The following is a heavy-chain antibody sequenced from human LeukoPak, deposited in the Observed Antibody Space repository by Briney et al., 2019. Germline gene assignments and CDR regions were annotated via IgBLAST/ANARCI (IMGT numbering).Heavy chain of an antibody. CDR3: ARDSSNDYSNYNYYYGMDV. D-gene: IGHD4-11*01. CDR2: ISHSGST. J-gene: IGHJ6*02. CDR1: GGSFSGYY. V-gene: IGHV4-34*01. Sequence: SETLSLTCAVYGGSFSGYYWSWIRQPPGKGLEWIGEISHSGSTNYNPSLKSRVTISVDTSKNQFSLKLSSVTAADTAVYYCARDSSNDYSNYNYYYGMDVWGQGTTVTVSS.